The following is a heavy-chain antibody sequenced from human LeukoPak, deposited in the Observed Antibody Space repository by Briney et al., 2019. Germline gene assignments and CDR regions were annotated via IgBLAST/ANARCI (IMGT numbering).Heavy chain of an antibody. CDR1: GFTLSTYW. CDR2: IKQDGSER. Sequence: GGSLRLSCAASGFTLSTYWMSWVRQAPGKGLEWVANIKQDGSERYYVDSVRGRFTISRDNAKNSLYLQMNSLTVEDTAVYYCGRGMRDYYGLDYWGQGILVTVSS. D-gene: IGHD3-10*01. V-gene: IGHV3-7*01. CDR3: GRGMRDYYGLDY. J-gene: IGHJ4*02.